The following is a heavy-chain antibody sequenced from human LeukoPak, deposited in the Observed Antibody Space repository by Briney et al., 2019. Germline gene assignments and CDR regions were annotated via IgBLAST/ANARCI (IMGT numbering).Heavy chain of an antibody. V-gene: IGHV3-11*04. J-gene: IGHJ4*02. D-gene: IGHD1-26*01. CDR2: ISSSGSTI. Sequence: LSLTCAVSGGSISSGGYSWSWIRQAPGEGLEWVSYISSSGSTIYYADSVKGRFTISRDNAKNSLYLQMNSLRAEDTAVYYCASVVGAGQGDVDYWGQGTLVTVSS. CDR3: ASVVGAGQGDVDY. CDR1: GGSISSGGYS.